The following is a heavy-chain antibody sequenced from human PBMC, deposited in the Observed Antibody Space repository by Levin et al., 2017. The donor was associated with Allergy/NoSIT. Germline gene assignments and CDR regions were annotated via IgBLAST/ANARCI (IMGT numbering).Heavy chain of an antibody. J-gene: IGHJ3*02. CDR2: IKQDGSEK. CDR3: ARRYCSGGSCYLRPDAFDI. CDR1: GFTFRSSW. D-gene: IGHD2-15*01. V-gene: IGHV3-7*01. Sequence: LSLPCAASGFTFRSSWMSWVRQAPGKGLEWVANIKQDGSEKYYVDSVKGRFTISRDNAKNSLYLQMNSLRAEDTAVYYCARRYCSGGSCYLRPDAFDIWGQGTMVTVSS.